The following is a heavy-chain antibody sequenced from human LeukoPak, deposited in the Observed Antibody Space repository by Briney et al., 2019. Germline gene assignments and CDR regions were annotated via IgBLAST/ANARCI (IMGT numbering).Heavy chain of an antibody. CDR3: ARHEADYHDSSGYYSGAFDI. CDR2: IYYSGST. V-gene: IGHV4-39*01. Sequence: SETLSLTCTVSGGSISSSSYYWGWLRQPPGKGLEWIGSIYYSGSTYYNPSLKSRVTISVDTSKNQSSLKLSSVTAADTAVYYCARHEADYHDSSGYYSGAFDIWGQGTMVTVSS. D-gene: IGHD3-22*01. J-gene: IGHJ3*02. CDR1: GGSISSSSYY.